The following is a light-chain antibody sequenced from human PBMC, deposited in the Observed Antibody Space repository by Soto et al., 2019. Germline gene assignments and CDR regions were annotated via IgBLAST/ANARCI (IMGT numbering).Light chain of an antibody. CDR2: EAS. CDR1: QSINIW. J-gene: IGKJ1*01. Sequence: DIQMTQSPSTLSASVGDRVIITCRARQSINIWLAWYQQKPGEAPRLLIHEASSLDSGVPSRFSGSGFGTEFTLSISSLQPYDFATYYCQQYDTYSRTFGQGTKVEIK. CDR3: QQYDTYSRT. V-gene: IGKV1-5*03.